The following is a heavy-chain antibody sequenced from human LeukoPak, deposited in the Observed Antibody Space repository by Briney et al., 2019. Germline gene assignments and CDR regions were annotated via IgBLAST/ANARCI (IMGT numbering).Heavy chain of an antibody. J-gene: IGHJ4*02. Sequence: SETLSLTCTVSSVSMTQTNHFWGWIRQPPGKGLEWIGNIYYSGSTNYNPSLKSRVTISVDTSKNQFSLKLSSVTAADTAVYYCARGASISTYYYDSSGYAQVWGQGTLVTVSS. D-gene: IGHD3-22*01. CDR2: IYYSGST. CDR1: SVSMTQTNHF. V-gene: IGHV4-61*05. CDR3: ARGASISTYYYDSSGYAQV.